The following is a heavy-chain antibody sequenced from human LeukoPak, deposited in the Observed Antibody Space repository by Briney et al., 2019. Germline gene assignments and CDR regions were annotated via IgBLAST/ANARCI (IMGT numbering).Heavy chain of an antibody. D-gene: IGHD3-16*01. Sequence: PGGSLRLSCAASGFTFSSYSMNWVRQAPGKGLEWVSSISSSSSYIYYADSVKGRFTISRDNAKNSLYLQMNSLRAEDTAVYYCARPSGGIRRYDWDNFESWGQGTLVTVSS. CDR3: ARPSGGIRRYDWDNFES. J-gene: IGHJ4*02. CDR1: GFTFSSYS. CDR2: ISSSSSYI. V-gene: IGHV3-21*01.